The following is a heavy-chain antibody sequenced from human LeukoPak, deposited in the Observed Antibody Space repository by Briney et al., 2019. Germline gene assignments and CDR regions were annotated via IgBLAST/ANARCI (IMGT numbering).Heavy chain of an antibody. D-gene: IGHD2-15*01. CDR2: IYTSGST. CDR1: GGSISSYY. Sequence: SETLSLTCTVSGGSISSYYWSWIRQPAGKGLEWIGRIYTSGSTNYNPSLKSRVTISVDTSKNQFSLKLSSVTAADTAVYYCARHGLKPGVVVAAIPPSDYYYMDVWGKGTTVTVSS. V-gene: IGHV4-4*07. CDR3: ARHGLKPGVVVAAIPPSDYYYMDV. J-gene: IGHJ6*03.